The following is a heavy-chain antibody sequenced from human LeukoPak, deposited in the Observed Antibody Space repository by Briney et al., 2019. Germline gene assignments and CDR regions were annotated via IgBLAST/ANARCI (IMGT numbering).Heavy chain of an antibody. D-gene: IGHD3-10*01. J-gene: IGHJ4*02. CDR3: ARDSTYYYASGSSGPHYFDS. CDR2: ISNVETNT. V-gene: IGHV3-30*01. CDR1: GFTFSNYA. Sequence: GSLRLSCAASGFTFSNYAMHWVRLAPGKGLEWVAVISNVETNTYYADSVKGRFTISRDNSKNTLYLQLNSLRAEDTSVYYCARDSTYYYASGSSGPHYFDSWGQGTLVTVSS.